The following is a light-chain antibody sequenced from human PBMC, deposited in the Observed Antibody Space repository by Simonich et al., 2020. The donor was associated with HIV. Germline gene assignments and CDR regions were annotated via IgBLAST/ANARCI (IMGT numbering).Light chain of an antibody. CDR3: QTWGTGTNWV. CDR2: LNSDGSH. Sequence: QLVLTQSSSASASLGASVKLTCTLSSGHSSYDITWHQQQPEKGPRFLMKLNSDGSHSKGDGISDRFSGSSSGAERYLTISSLQSEDEADYYCQTWGTGTNWVFGGGTKLTVL. CDR1: SGHSSYD. V-gene: IGLV4-69*01. J-gene: IGLJ3*02.